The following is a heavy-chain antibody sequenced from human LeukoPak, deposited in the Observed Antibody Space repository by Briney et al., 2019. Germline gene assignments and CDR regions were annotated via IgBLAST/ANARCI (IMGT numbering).Heavy chain of an antibody. Sequence: SVKVSCKASGGTFSSYAISWVRQAPGQGLEWMGGIIPIFGTANYAQKFQGRVTITADESTSTAYMELSSLRSEDTAVYYCASHVDSDPYYYDSSGYSSLDYWGQGTLVTVS. D-gene: IGHD3-22*01. J-gene: IGHJ4*02. V-gene: IGHV1-69*01. CDR3: ASHVDSDPYYYDSSGYSSLDY. CDR1: GGTFSSYA. CDR2: IIPIFGTA.